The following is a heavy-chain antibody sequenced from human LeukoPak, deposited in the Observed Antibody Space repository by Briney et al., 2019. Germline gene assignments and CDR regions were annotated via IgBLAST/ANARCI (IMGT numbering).Heavy chain of an antibody. CDR1: GFTFSSYG. Sequence: GRSLRLSCAASGFTFSSYGMHWVRQAPGKGLEWVAVIWYDGSNKYYADSVKGRFTISRDNSNNTLYLQMNSLRTEDAAVYYCARERYCSGGSCYRYYFDYWGQGTLVTV. CDR3: ARERYCSGGSCYRYYFDY. J-gene: IGHJ4*02. CDR2: IWYDGSNK. D-gene: IGHD2-15*01. V-gene: IGHV3-33*01.